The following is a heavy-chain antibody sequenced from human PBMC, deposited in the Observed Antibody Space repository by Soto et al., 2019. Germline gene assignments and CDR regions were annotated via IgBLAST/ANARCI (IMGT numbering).Heavy chain of an antibody. CDR3: TRPYFWYYDILTGYPTSDYYMDV. CDR2: IRSKANSYAT. V-gene: IGHV3-73*01. D-gene: IGHD3-9*01. J-gene: IGHJ6*03. CDR1: GFTFSGSA. Sequence: LRLSCAASGFTFSGSAMHWVRQASGKGLEWVGRIRSKANSYATAYAASVKGRFTISRDDSKNTAYLQMNSLKTEDTAVYYCTRPYFWYYDILTGYPTSDYYMDVWGKGTTVTVSS.